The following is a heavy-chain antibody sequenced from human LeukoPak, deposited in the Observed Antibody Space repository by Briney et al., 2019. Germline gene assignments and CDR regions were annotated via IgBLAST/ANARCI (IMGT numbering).Heavy chain of an antibody. Sequence: GGSLRLSCAASGFTFNKYSMNWVRQAPGQGLEWVSYISSSSSTIYYADSLKGRFTISRDNAKNSLYLQMNSLRAEVTAVYYCAKEGLQRDHWSPGARFDYWGQGTLVTVSS. V-gene: IGHV3-48*01. J-gene: IGHJ4*02. D-gene: IGHD2-8*02. CDR1: GFTFNKYS. CDR2: ISSSSSTI. CDR3: AKEGLQRDHWSPGARFDY.